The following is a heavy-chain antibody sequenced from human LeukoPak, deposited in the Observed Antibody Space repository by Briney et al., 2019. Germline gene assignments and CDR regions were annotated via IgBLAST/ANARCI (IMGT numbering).Heavy chain of an antibody. Sequence: SETLSLTCTVSGGSISSYYWSWIRQPPGKGLEWIGYIYYSGSTNYNPSLKSRVTISVDTSKNQFSLKLSSVTAADTAVYYCAREYETVTNDYWGQGTLVTVSS. V-gene: IGHV4-59*12. D-gene: IGHD4-17*01. CDR3: AREYETVTNDY. CDR1: GGSISSYY. CDR2: IYYSGST. J-gene: IGHJ4*02.